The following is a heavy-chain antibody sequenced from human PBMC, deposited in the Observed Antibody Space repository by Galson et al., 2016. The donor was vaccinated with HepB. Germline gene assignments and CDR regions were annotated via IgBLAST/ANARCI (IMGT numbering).Heavy chain of an antibody. J-gene: IGHJ6*03. D-gene: IGHD2-2*01. V-gene: IGHV4-34*01. CDR1: GGSFSGYY. Sequence: ETLSLTCAVYGGSFSGYYWSWIRQPPGKGLEWIGEINHSGSTNYNPSLKSRVTISVDTSKNQFSLKLSSVTAADTAVYCCARDIVVVPAALFLRRGGHYMDVWGKGTTVTVSS. CDR3: ARDIVVVPAALFLRRGGHYMDV. CDR2: INHSGST.